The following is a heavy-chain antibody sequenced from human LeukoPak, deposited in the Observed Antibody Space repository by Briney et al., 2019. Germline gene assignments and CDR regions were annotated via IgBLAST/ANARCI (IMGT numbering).Heavy chain of an antibody. CDR1: GFTFSSYA. D-gene: IGHD1-26*01. Sequence: PGGSLRLSCAASGFTFSSYAMHWVRQAPGKGLEYVSAISSNGGSTYYANSVKGRFTISRDNSKNTLYLQMGSLRAEDMAVYYCAREKGWELLGAFDIWGQGTMVTVSS. CDR3: AREKGWELLGAFDI. V-gene: IGHV3-64*01. CDR2: ISSNGGST. J-gene: IGHJ3*02.